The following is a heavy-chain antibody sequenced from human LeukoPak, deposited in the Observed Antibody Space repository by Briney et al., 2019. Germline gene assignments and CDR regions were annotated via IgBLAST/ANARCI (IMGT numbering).Heavy chain of an antibody. D-gene: IGHD5-18*01. Sequence: GGSLRLSCAASGLRISSYALHWVRQAPGRGLQYVSGISNGGSIDYANSVKGRFTISRDNPKNTLYLQMGSLRPEDMAVYYCARHFSYGSGFDYWGQGILVTVSS. CDR1: GLRISSYA. J-gene: IGHJ4*02. CDR3: ARHFSYGSGFDY. V-gene: IGHV3-64*01. CDR2: ISNGGSI.